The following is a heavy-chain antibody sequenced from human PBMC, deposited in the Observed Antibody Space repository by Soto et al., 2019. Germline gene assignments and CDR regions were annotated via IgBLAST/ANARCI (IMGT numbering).Heavy chain of an antibody. CDR1: GLNFRSAW. V-gene: IGHV3-15*01. J-gene: IGHJ4*02. CDR3: SPDLHDY. CDR2: IKSKVDGETA. Sequence: EVQLVESGGGLVKPGESLRLSCVASGLNFRSAWMSWVRQAPEKGLEWVGRIKSKVDGETADYAAPVRGRFALSRDDSKNMLYLQMDSLKTEDTAVYYCSPDLHDYWGQGTLVAVSS.